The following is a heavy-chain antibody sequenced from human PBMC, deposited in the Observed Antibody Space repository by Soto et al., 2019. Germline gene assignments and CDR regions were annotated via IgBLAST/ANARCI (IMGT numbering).Heavy chain of an antibody. Sequence: PSETLSLTCTVSGGSLSSGGYYWSWIRQHPGKGLEWIGYIYYSGSTNYNPSLKSRVTISVDTSKNQISLKLTSVTAADTAVYYCARDQGIAVDVFDYWGQGTLVTVSS. J-gene: IGHJ4*02. CDR3: ARDQGIAVDVFDY. CDR1: GGSLSSGGYY. V-gene: IGHV4-61*08. CDR2: IYYSGST. D-gene: IGHD6-19*01.